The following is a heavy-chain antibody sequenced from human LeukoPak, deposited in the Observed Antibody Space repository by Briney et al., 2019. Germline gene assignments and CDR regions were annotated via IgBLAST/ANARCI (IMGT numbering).Heavy chain of an antibody. V-gene: IGHV4-59*01. Sequence: PSETLSLICTVSGGSISSYYWSWIRRPPGKGLEWIGYIYYSGTTNYNPSLKSRVTISVDTSKDQFSLKLSSVTAADTAVYYCARGVYIAAAQYGYWGQGTLVTVSS. CDR1: GGSISSYY. CDR2: IYYSGTT. CDR3: ARGVYIAAAQYGY. D-gene: IGHD6-13*01. J-gene: IGHJ4*02.